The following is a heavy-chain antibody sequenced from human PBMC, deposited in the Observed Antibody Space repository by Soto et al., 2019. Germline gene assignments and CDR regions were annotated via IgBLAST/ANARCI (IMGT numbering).Heavy chain of an antibody. CDR1: GGSISSYY. Sequence: SETLSLTCTVSGGSISSYYWSWIRQPPGKGLEWIGYIYYSGSTNYNPSLKSRVTISVDTSKNQFSLKLSSVTAADTAVYYCARASSSTSSSGDYYGMDVWGQGTTVTVSS. D-gene: IGHD2-2*01. CDR3: ARASSSTSSSGDYYGMDV. V-gene: IGHV4-59*01. CDR2: IYYSGST. J-gene: IGHJ6*02.